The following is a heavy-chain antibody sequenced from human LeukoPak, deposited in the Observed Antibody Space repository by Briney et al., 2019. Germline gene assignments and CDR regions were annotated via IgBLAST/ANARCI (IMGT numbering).Heavy chain of an antibody. D-gene: IGHD3-3*01. CDR3: ARALPYYDFCLDY. CDR2: INHSGST. Sequence: SETLSLTCAVYGGSFSGYYWSWIRQPPGKGLEWIGEINHSGSTNYNPSLKSRVTISVDTSKNQFSLKLSSVTVADTAVYYCARALPYYDFCLDYWGQGTLVTVSS. V-gene: IGHV4-34*01. CDR1: GGSFSGYY. J-gene: IGHJ4*02.